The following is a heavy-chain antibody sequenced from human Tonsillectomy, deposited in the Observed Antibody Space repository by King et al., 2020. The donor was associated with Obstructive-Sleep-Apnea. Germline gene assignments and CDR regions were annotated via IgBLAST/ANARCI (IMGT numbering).Heavy chain of an antibody. D-gene: IGHD3-10*01. V-gene: IGHV4-38-2*02. CDR2: IYHSGST. CDR1: GYSISSGYY. Sequence: VQLQESGPGLVKPSETLSLTCTVSGYSISSGYYWGWIRQPPGKGLEWIGSIYHSGSTYYNPSLKSRFTISVETSKNQFSLKLSSVTAADTAVYYCARLKGALWFGEGYYYYGMDVWGQGTTVTVSS. CDR3: ARLKGALWFGEGYYYYGMDV. J-gene: IGHJ6*02.